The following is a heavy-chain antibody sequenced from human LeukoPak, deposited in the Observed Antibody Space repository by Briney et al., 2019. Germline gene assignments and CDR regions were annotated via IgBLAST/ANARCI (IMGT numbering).Heavy chain of an antibody. CDR1: GGTFSSYA. J-gene: IGHJ5*02. V-gene: IGHV1-69*06. D-gene: IGHD4-17*01. CDR3: ARDVDRYYGDYDFRRYNWFDP. CDR2: IIPIFGTA. Sequence: GASVKVSCKASGGTFSSYAISWVRQAPGQGLEWMGGIIPIFGTANYAQKFQGRVTIAADKSTSTAYMELSSLRSEDTAVYYCARDVDRYYGDYDFRRYNWFDPWGQGTLVTVSS.